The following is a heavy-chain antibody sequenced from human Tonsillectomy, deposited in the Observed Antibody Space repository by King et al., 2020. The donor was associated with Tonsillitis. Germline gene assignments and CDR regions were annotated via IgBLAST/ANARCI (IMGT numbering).Heavy chain of an antibody. CDR1: GFTFSDHY. CDR3: TRGAGEYCTSTSCPYYYYGMDV. V-gene: IGHV3-72*01. D-gene: IGHD2-2*01. Sequence: VQLVESGGGLVHPGGSLRLSCAASGFTFSDHYMDWVRQAPGKGLEWVGRTRNKANRYTTEYAASVKGRFSISRDDSKNSVYLQMNSLKTEDTAVYYCTRGAGEYCTSTSCPYYYYGMDVWGPGSTVTVSS. J-gene: IGHJ6*02. CDR2: TRNKANRYTT.